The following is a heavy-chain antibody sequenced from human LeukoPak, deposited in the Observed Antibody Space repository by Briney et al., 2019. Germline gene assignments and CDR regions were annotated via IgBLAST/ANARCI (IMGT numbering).Heavy chain of an antibody. Sequence: PGGSLRLSCAASGFTVSSNYMSWVRQAPGKGLEWVSVIYSGGSTYYADSVKGRFTISRDNSKNTLYLQMNSARAQDKGVYYCASGSGSYRTPYYYMDVWGTGTTVTVSS. J-gene: IGHJ6*03. CDR1: GFTVSSNY. D-gene: IGHD3-10*01. CDR2: IYSGGST. CDR3: ASGSGSYRTPYYYMDV. V-gene: IGHV3-53*01.